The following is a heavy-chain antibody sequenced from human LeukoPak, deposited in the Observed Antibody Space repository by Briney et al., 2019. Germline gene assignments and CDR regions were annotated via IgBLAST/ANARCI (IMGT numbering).Heavy chain of an antibody. Sequence: GASVKVSCKASGYTFTGYYMHWVRQAPGQGLEGMGWINPNSGGTNYAQKFQGRVTMTRDTSISTAYMELSRLRSDDTAVYYCARDKYCGGDCYYGMDVWGQGTTVTVSS. CDR3: ARDKYCGGDCYYGMDV. CDR2: INPNSGGT. J-gene: IGHJ6*02. D-gene: IGHD2-21*01. V-gene: IGHV1-2*02. CDR1: GYTFTGYY.